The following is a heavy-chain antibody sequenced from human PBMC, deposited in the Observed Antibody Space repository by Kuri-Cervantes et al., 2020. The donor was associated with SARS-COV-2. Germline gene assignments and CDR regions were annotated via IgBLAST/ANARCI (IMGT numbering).Heavy chain of an antibody. CDR3: ARGRLQPLVLWFFDL. V-gene: IGHV1-69*10. Sequence: SVKVSCKASGGTFSSYAISWVRQAPGQGLEWMGGIIPILGIANYAQKFQGRVTITADKSTSTAYMELSSLRSEDTDVYYCARGRLQPLVLWFFDLWGRGTLVTVSS. CDR2: IIPILGIA. CDR1: GGTFSSYA. J-gene: IGHJ2*01. D-gene: IGHD1-1*01.